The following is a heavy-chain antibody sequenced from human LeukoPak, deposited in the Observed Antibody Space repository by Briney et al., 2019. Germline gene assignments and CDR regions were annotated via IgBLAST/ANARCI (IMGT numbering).Heavy chain of an antibody. J-gene: IGHJ4*02. CDR1: GGSISSYY. Sequence: KPSETLSLTCTVSGGSISSYYWSWVRQPAGKGLEWIGRIYASGNTNYNPSLKGRVTMTVDTSKNQFSLNLSSVTAADTAVYYCARVAQVVGATHWGRGTLVTVSS. CDR2: IYASGNT. D-gene: IGHD1-26*01. CDR3: ARVAQVVGATH. V-gene: IGHV4-4*07.